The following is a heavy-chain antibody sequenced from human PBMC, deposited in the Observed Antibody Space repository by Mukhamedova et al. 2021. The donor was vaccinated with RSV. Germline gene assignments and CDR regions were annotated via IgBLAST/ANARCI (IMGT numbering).Heavy chain of an antibody. CDR3: TRHENYYYYGMDV. V-gene: IGHV3-73*01. J-gene: IGHJ6*02. Sequence: ATAYAASVKGRFTIFRDDSKNTAYLQMNSLKTEDTAVYYCTRHENYYYYGMDVWGQGTTVTVSS. CDR2: AT.